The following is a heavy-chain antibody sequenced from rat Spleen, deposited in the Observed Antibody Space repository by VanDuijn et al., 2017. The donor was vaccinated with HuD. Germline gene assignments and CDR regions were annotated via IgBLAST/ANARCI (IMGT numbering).Heavy chain of an antibody. V-gene: IGHV2-41*01. CDR2: IWNVGST. J-gene: IGHJ2*01. CDR3: ARDGGDY. CDR1: GFSLTTYN. Sequence: QVQLKESGPGLVQPSQTLSLTCTVTGFSLTTYNVHWIRQSPGKGLEWMGVIWNVGSTRYNSALKSRLSISKDTSKSQVFLKMNSLQTEDTATYYCARDGGDYWGQGVMVTVSS.